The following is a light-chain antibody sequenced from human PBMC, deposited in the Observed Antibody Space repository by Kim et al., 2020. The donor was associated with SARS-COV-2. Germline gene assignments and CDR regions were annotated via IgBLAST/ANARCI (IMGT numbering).Light chain of an antibody. CDR2: DAS. V-gene: IGKV3-11*01. Sequence: SAPGERANLSGRASQSVSSYLAWYQQKPGQAPRLLIYDASNRATGIPARFSGSGSGTDFTLTISSLEPEDFAVYYCQQRSNWPPYSFGQGTKLEI. J-gene: IGKJ2*03. CDR1: QSVSSY. CDR3: QQRSNWPPYS.